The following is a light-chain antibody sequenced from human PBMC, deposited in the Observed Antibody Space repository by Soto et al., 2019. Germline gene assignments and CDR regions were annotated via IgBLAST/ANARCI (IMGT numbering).Light chain of an antibody. Sequence: QSVLTQPPSVSGTPGQRVTISCSGSSSNVGSYTVNWFQQLPGTAPRLLIYCHNQRRSAVPARFSCSTYGTSAALAISGLQSEDEDDYYCAAWDESLNGRVFGGGTKLTVL. CDR2: CHN. V-gene: IGLV1-44*01. J-gene: IGLJ3*02. CDR3: AAWDESLNGRV. CDR1: SSNVGSYT.